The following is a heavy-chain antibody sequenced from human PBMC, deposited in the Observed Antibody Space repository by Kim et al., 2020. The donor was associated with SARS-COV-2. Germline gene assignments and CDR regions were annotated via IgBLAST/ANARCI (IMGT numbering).Heavy chain of an antibody. Sequence: ASVKVSCKASGYTFTSFYMHWVRQAPGQGLEWVGTINPSGGTREYPPKLQGRVTVTRDTSTSTVYMELSSLRSEDTAVDYCAREGYCGGTCYTGGRRYFNLWGRGTLVTVSS. D-gene: IGHD2-21*02. CDR1: GYTFTSFY. J-gene: IGHJ2*01. CDR3: AREGYCGGTCYTGGRRYFNL. CDR2: INPSGGTR. V-gene: IGHV1-46*01.